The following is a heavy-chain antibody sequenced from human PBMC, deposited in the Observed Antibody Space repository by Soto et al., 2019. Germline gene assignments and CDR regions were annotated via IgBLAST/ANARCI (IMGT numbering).Heavy chain of an antibody. CDR1: GGSVSSGSYY. Sequence: QVQLQESCPGLVKPSETLSLPCTVSGGSVSSGSYYWSWIRQPPGKGLEGIGYLYYSGNTNYNPCLKSRVTISVDTSKNQVSLKLNSVTAADTAVYYCARDHSLCGDYYGMDVWGQGTTVTVSS. CDR2: LYYSGNT. CDR3: ARDHSLCGDYYGMDV. D-gene: IGHD2-21*01. V-gene: IGHV4-61*01. J-gene: IGHJ6*02.